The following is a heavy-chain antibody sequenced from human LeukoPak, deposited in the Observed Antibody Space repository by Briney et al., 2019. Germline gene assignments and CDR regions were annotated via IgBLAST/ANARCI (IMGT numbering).Heavy chain of an antibody. CDR1: GGTFRTYA. V-gene: IGHV1-69*13. CDR2: IIPIFGTT. D-gene: IGHD2-2*01. CDR3: AREGGGGYCTTTRCYYLDY. Sequence: ASVKLSCKASGGTFRTYAISWVRQAPGQGLELVGGIIPIFGTTNYAQKFQGRVTITADESTSTAYMELSSLRSEDTAVYYCAREGGGGYCTTTRCYYLDYWGLGTLVTVSS. J-gene: IGHJ4*01.